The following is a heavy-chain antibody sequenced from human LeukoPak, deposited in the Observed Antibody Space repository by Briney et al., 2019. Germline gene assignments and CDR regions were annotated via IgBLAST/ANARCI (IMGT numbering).Heavy chain of an antibody. CDR2: ISSSSSYI. V-gene: IGHV3-21*01. J-gene: IGHJ4*02. D-gene: IGHD3-3*01. CDR1: GFTFSSYS. CDR3: AREARYDFWSGYYGY. Sequence: GGSLRLSCAASGFTFSSYSMNWVRQAPGKGLEWVSSISSSSSYIYYADSVKGRFTISRDNAKNSLYLQMNSLRAEDTAVYYCAREARYDFWSGYYGYWGQGTLVTVSS.